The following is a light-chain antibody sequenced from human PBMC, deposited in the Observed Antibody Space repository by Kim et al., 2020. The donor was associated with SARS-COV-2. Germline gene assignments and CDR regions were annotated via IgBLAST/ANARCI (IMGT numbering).Light chain of an antibody. CDR3: MQTPHWPPPT. J-gene: IGKJ4*01. Sequence: ASISCKSSPSLVSSDGNTNFIWCQQRPGQSPRRLIYKVSCRDSGVPDRFCGRGSGTDFPLQISRVQAQDVGVYFCMQTPHWPPPTFGGGTKVDIK. CDR1: PSLVSSDGNTN. V-gene: IGKV2-30*01. CDR2: KVS.